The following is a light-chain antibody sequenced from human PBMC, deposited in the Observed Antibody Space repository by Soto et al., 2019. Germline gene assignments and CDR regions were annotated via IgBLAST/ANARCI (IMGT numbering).Light chain of an antibody. CDR3: QQYETYSWT. CDR1: QNINTW. Sequence: DIQMTQSPSTLSASVXDRVTITCRASQNINTWLAWYQQKPGKGPTLLIYRASRLESGVPSRFSGSGSGTEFALTISSRQPADFATYYCQQYETYSWTFGQGTKVDIK. CDR2: RAS. V-gene: IGKV1-5*03. J-gene: IGKJ1*01.